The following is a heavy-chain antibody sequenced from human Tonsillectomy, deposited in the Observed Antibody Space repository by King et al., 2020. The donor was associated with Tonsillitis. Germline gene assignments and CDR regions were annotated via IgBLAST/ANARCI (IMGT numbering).Heavy chain of an antibody. D-gene: IGHD2-2*01. CDR3: ARVVPAANFDF. CDR1: GFTVSSNY. Sequence: VQLVESGGGLIQPGRSLRLSCAASGFTVSSNYMSWVRQAPGKGLEWVSITYSGGSTNYADSVKGRFTISRDNSKNTLYLRMNSLRAEDTAVHYCARVVPAANFDFWGQGALVTVSS. J-gene: IGHJ4*02. V-gene: IGHV3-53*01. CDR2: TYSGGST.